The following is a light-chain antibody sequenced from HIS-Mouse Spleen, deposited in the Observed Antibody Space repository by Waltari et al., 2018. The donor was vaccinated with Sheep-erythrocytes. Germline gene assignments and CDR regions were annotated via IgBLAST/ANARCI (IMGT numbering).Light chain of an antibody. CDR2: DVS. Sequence: QSALTQPRSVSGSPGPSVTIPCTGTSRDFGGYTYVSWYQQHPGKAPKLMIYDVSKRPSGVPDRFSGSKSGNTASLTISGLQAEDEADYYCCSYAGSYNHVFATGTKVTVL. V-gene: IGLV2-11*01. CDR1: SRDFGGYTY. J-gene: IGLJ1*01. CDR3: CSYAGSYNHV.